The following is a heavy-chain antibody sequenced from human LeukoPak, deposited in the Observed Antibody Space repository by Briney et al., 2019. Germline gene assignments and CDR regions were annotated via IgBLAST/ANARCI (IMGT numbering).Heavy chain of an antibody. CDR1: GFTFNRYA. J-gene: IGHJ4*02. V-gene: IGHV3-30-3*01. CDR3: ARDFDQGGADYYFAY. D-gene: IGHD3-9*01. Sequence: GRSLRLSCAASGFTFNRYAIHWVRQAPGKGLEWVTVIASDGNDQHYADSVKGRFTISRDNSKNTVFLQMNSLRIEDTAVYYCARDFDQGGADYYFAYWGQGTLVTVSP. CDR2: IASDGNDQ.